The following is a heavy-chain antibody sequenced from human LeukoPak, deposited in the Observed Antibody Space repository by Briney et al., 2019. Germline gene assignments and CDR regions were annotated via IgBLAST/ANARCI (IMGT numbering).Heavy chain of an antibody. CDR2: ISYGGTKE. D-gene: IGHD6-6*01. CDR3: ARNKPITAFFGMDV. Sequence: GESLRLSCAASGFSFSDYALHWVRQAPGKGLEWVAVISYGGTKEYYADSVKGRFTISKDNSKNTLYLQMNSLRHEDTAVYYCARNKPITAFFGMDVWGQGTTVIVSS. J-gene: IGHJ6*02. V-gene: IGHV3-30*04. CDR1: GFSFSDYA.